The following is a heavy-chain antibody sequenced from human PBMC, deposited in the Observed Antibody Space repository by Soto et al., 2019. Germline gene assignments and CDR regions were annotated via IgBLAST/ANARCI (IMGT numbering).Heavy chain of an antibody. D-gene: IGHD4-17*01. CDR1: GFTFSTYT. J-gene: IGHJ4*02. V-gene: IGHV3-23*01. CDR2: VLQTGTST. Sequence: GGSLRLSCAASGFTFSTYTMSWVRQSPGKGLEWVSAVLQTGTSTYYADSVKGRFTISRDNSKNTLYLQMNNLRAEDTAVYYCAKDFTPDGYWDFDYWGQGTLVTVSS. CDR3: AKDFTPDGYWDFDY.